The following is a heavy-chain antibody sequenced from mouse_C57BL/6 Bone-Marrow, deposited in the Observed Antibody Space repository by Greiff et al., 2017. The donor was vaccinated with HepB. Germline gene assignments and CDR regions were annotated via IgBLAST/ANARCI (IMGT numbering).Heavy chain of an antibody. CDR1: GFTFSDYY. V-gene: IGHV5-12*01. CDR3: ARDPDPMDY. J-gene: IGHJ4*01. CDR2: ISNGGGST. Sequence: EVHLVESGGGLVQPGGSLKLSCAASGFTFSDYYMYWVRQTPEKRLEWVAYISNGGGSTYYPDTVKGRFTISRDNAKNTLYLQMSRLKSEDTAMYYCARDPDPMDYWGQGTSVTVSS.